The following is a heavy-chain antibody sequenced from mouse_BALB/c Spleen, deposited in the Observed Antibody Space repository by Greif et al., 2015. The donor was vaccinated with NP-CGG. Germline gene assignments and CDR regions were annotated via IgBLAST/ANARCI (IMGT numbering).Heavy chain of an antibody. CDR2: INPSTGYT. Sequence: QVQLQQSGAELATPGASVKMSCKASGYTFTSYWMHWVKQRPGQGLEWIGYINPSTGYTEYNQKFKDKATLTADKSSSTAYMQRSSLTSEDAAVDYCARRDSSGYGYWGQGTTLTVSS. D-gene: IGHD3-2*01. V-gene: IGHV1-4*01. CDR3: ARRDSSGYGY. J-gene: IGHJ2*01. CDR1: GYTFTSYW.